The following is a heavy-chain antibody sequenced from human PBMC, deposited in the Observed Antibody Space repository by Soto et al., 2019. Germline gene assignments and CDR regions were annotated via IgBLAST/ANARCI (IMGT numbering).Heavy chain of an antibody. D-gene: IGHD2-2*01. CDR2: ISGSGGST. CDR1: GFTFSSYA. CDR3: AKSERGCSSTSCYYYYGMDV. V-gene: IGHV3-23*01. Sequence: GGSLRLSCAASGFTFSSYAMSWVRQAPGKGLEWVSAISGSGGSTYYADSVKGRFTISRDNSKNTLYLQMNSLRAEDTAVYYCAKSERGCSSTSCYYYYGMDVWGQGTTVTVSS. J-gene: IGHJ6*02.